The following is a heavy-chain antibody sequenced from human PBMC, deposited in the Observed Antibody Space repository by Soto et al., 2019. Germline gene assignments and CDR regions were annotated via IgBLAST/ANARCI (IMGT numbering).Heavy chain of an antibody. Sequence: VQLVESGGGVVQPERSLRLSCAASGFTFSNYAMHWVRQARGTGLEWVAVISNDGSNPYYADSVKGRFTISRDNSKNTLYLQMNSLRPEDTAVNYCARAGYDSSGYFVEYYFDYWGQGTLVTVSS. CDR2: ISNDGSNP. D-gene: IGHD3-22*01. V-gene: IGHV3-30-3*01. CDR3: ARAGYDSSGYFVEYYFDY. CDR1: GFTFSNYA. J-gene: IGHJ4*02.